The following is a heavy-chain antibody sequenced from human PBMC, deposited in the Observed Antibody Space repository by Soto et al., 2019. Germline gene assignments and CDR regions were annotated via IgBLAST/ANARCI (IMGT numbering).Heavy chain of an antibody. J-gene: IGHJ4*02. V-gene: IGHV3-23*01. D-gene: IGHD3-22*01. CDR1: GVTFSSCA. CDR2: ISGNGGST. CDR3: ATVVGDGNDYYDF. Sequence: EVQLLESGGGLVQPGGSLSLSCAASGVTFSSCAMGWVRQAPEKGLEWVSGISGNGGSTYYADSVKGRFTISRDTSKNSLYLQLDSMGAEDTAIYYCATVVGDGNDYYDFWGQGTLVTVSS.